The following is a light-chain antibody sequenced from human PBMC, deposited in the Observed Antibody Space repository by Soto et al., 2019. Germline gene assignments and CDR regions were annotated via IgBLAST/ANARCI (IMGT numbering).Light chain of an antibody. CDR2: GVP. CDR3: QQYDTSPRT. CDR1: QSLSSIN. V-gene: IGKV3-20*01. J-gene: IGKJ1*01. Sequence: VFTQSPGTLALSPGERATLSCRASQSLSSINLAWYNKKPGQAPRPLIYGVPSRATGIPDRFSGSGSGPDFTLPISRLEPEDFPVYYCQQYDTSPRTSGQGAKVE.